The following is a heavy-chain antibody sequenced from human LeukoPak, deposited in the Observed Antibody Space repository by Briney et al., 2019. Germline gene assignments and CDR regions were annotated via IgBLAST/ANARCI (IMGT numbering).Heavy chain of an antibody. CDR3: AKEGGDYRFEY. CDR2: VSWDGLTA. D-gene: IGHD2-21*02. Sequence: QPGGSLRLSCAASGFIFNDYTMHWLRQAPGKGLEWVSLVSWDGLTAYYADSVKGRFTISRDNSKNSLYLQMNSLRSEDTAFYYRAKEGGDYRFEYWGQGTLVTVSS. CDR1: GFIFNDYT. J-gene: IGHJ4*02. V-gene: IGHV3-43*01.